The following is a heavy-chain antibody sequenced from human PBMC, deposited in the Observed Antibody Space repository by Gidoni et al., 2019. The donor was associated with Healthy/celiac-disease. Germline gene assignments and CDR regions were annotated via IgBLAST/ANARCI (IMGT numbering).Heavy chain of an antibody. CDR2: INPNSGGT. D-gene: IGHD3-9*01. J-gene: IGHJ4*02. CDR1: GYTFTGYY. CDR3: ARGNDILTGYLDYFDY. Sequence: QVQLVQSGAEVKQPGASVKVSCKSSGYTFTGYYMHWVRQAPGQGLEWMGRINPNSGGTNYAQKFQGRVTMTRDTSISTAYRELSRLRSDDTAVYYCARGNDILTGYLDYFDYWGQGTLVTVSS. V-gene: IGHV1-2*06.